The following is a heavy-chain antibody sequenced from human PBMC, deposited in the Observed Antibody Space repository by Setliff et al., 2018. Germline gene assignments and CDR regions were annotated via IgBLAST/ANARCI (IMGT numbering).Heavy chain of an antibody. CDR3: ARQAIFGSDAFDI. Sequence: GESLKISCKGSGYSFTNYWIGWVRQMPGKGLEWMGIIYPGDSDTRYSPSFQGQVTISADKPISTAYLQWSSLKASDTAMYYCARQAIFGSDAFDIWGQGTMVTV. D-gene: IGHD3-3*01. CDR1: GYSFTNYW. J-gene: IGHJ3*02. CDR2: IYPGDSDT. V-gene: IGHV5-51*01.